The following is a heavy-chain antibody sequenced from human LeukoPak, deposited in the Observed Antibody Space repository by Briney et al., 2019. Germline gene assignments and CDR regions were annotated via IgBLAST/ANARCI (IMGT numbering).Heavy chain of an antibody. CDR1: GLSVSSNF. Sequence: GGSLRLSCAATGLSVSSNFMSWVRQAPGKGLEWVSVIYGGGSTYYADSVKGRFTISRDTSKNTLYLQMNSLIPEDTAIYYCAKDSANWAFDYWGQGTLVTVSS. J-gene: IGHJ4*02. CDR3: AKDSANWAFDY. D-gene: IGHD1-1*01. CDR2: IYGGGST. V-gene: IGHV3-53*05.